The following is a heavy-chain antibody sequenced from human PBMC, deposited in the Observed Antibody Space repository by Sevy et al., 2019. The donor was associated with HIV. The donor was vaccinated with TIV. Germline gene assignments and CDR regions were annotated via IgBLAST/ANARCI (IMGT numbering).Heavy chain of an antibody. CDR1: GDSITSGDYY. CDR3: ARDSSRGVATMIKGFDP. Sequence: SETLSLTCSVSGDSITSGDYYWSWIRQHPGKGLEWIGYMHYSGITYSSPSLKSRVLMSVDRSKNQLSLKLTSVTAADTAVYYCARDSSRGVATMIKGFDPWGQGTLVTVSS. CDR2: MHYSGIT. J-gene: IGHJ5*01. D-gene: IGHD3-16*01. V-gene: IGHV4-31*03.